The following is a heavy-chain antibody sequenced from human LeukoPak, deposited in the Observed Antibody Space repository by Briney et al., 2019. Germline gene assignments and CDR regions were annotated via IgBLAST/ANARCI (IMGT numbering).Heavy chain of an antibody. CDR2: IIGTGSYT. V-gene: IGHV3-23*01. D-gene: IGHD6-6*01. CDR3: AKVAGFYSISSFGYIDN. CDR1: GFTFINYA. J-gene: IGHJ4*02. Sequence: GGSLRLSCEASGFTFINYAMTWVRQAPGKGLDWVSAIIGTGSYTHYADSAKGRFTVSRDNSKNTLYLQMDSLRADDTAVYYCAKVAGFYSISSFGYIDNWGQGTQVTVSS.